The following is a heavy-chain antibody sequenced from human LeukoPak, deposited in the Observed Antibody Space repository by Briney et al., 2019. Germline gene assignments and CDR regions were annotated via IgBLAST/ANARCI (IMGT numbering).Heavy chain of an antibody. J-gene: IGHJ4*02. CDR1: GGSFSSYY. CDR2: INHSGST. V-gene: IGHV4-34*01. Sequence: SETLSLTCAVYGGSFSSYYWSWIRQPPGKGLEWIGEINHSGSTNYNPSLKSRVTISVDTSKNQFSLKLSSVTAADTAVYYCARDAIGSGSTDYWGQGTLVTVSS. CDR3: ARDAIGSGSTDY. D-gene: IGHD3-10*01.